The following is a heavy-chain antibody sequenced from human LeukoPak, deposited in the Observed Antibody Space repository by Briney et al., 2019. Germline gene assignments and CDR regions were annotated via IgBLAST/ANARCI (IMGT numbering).Heavy chain of an antibody. J-gene: IGHJ4*02. CDR2: ISYDGSKK. D-gene: IGHD4-23*01. V-gene: IGHV3-30*14. CDR3: ARRGDGGRSFDY. Sequence: GGSLRLSCAASGFTFSSFAMHWVRQAPGKGLDWVAVISYDGSKKYYADSVKGRFTISRDNSKNTLYLQVNSLRAEDTAVYYCARRGDGGRSFDYWGQGTLVTVSS. CDR1: GFTFSSFA.